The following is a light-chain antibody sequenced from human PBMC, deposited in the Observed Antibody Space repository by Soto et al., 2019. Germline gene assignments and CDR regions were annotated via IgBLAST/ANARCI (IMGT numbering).Light chain of an antibody. V-gene: IGKV3-20*01. CDR2: GAS. J-gene: IGKJ1*01. CDR3: QQYGSSPPVT. CDR1: QTVTRSY. Sequence: MVCRRCRGTLSLSPMEVATRAFMASQTVTRSYLAWYQQKPGQAPRLLIYGASTRATGIPARFSGSGSGTDFTLTISRLEPEHFPVYYCQQYGSSPPVTFGQGPKVYIK.